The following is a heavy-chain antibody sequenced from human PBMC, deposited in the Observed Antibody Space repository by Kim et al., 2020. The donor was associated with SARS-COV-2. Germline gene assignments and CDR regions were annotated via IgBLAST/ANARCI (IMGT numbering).Heavy chain of an antibody. V-gene: IGHV4-31*03. Sequence: SETLSLTCTVSGGSISSGGYYWSWIRQHPGKGLEWIGYIYYSGSTYYNPSLKSRVTISVDTSKNQFSLKLSSVTAADTAVYYCARGFSGSWGSGMDVWGQGPTVTVSS. CDR1: GGSISSGGYY. CDR3: ARGFSGSWGSGMDV. D-gene: IGHD3-10*01. J-gene: IGHJ6*02. CDR2: IYYSGST.